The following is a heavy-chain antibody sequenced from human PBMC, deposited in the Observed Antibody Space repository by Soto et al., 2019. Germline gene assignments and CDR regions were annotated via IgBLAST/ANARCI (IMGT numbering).Heavy chain of an antibody. Sequence: QVQLVQSGAEVKKPGASVKVSCKASGYTFTSYGISWVRQAPGQGLEWMGWISAYNGNTNYAQKLQGRVTMTTDTSTSTAYMELRSLRSDDTAVYYCASDNNGRGSSWPFDYWGQGTLVTVSS. D-gene: IGHD6-13*01. V-gene: IGHV1-18*04. J-gene: IGHJ4*02. CDR3: ASDNNGRGSSWPFDY. CDR2: ISAYNGNT. CDR1: GYTFTSYG.